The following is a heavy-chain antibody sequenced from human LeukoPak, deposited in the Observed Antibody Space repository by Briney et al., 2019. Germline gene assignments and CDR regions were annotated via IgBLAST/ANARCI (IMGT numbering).Heavy chain of an antibody. D-gene: IGHD3-16*01. CDR3: ANQGAVRQDYYMDV. CDR1: GGSFSSYA. J-gene: IGHJ6*03. CDR2: IIPIFGTP. V-gene: IGHV1-69*06. Sequence: SVKVSCKASGGSFSSYAITWVRQAPGQGLEWMGRIIPIFGTPTYAQKFQGRVTITADMGSSTAYLELTSLTSEDTARYFCANQGAVRQDYYMDVSGNGTTVTVSS.